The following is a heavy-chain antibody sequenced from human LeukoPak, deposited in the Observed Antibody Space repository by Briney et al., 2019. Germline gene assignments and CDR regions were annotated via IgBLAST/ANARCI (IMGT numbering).Heavy chain of an antibody. V-gene: IGHV3-7*01. CDR2: IKQDGSEK. CDR1: GFTFSSYW. J-gene: IGHJ6*03. Sequence: TGGSLRLSCAASGFTFSSYWMSWVRQAPGKGLEWVANIKQDGSEKYYVDSVKGRFTISRDNAKNSLYLQMNSLRAEDTAVYYCARDFHYSYGYLVGHYYYYMDVWGKGTTVTVSS. CDR3: ARDFHYSYGYLVGHYYYYMDV. D-gene: IGHD5-18*01.